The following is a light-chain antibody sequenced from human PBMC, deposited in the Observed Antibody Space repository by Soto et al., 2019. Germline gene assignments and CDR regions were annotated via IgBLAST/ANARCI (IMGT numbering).Light chain of an antibody. CDR2: GAS. Sequence: EIVLTQSPGTLSLSPGERATLSCRASQSVSGSYLAWYQQKPGQAPRLLIYGASSRATGIPDRFSGSGSGTDFTLTISSLQPEDFATYYCQQSYSTPRTFGQGTKVDIK. V-gene: IGKV3-20*01. CDR3: QQSYSTPRT. J-gene: IGKJ1*01. CDR1: QSVSGSY.